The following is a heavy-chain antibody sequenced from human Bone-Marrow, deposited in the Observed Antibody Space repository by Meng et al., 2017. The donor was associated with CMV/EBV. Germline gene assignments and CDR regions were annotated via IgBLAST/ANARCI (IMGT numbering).Heavy chain of an antibody. J-gene: IGHJ4*02. V-gene: IGHV3-9*01. CDR1: GFPFDDYA. Sequence: GGPLRLPCEASGFPFDDYALHWVRQAPGKGLEWVSGISWNSGSIGYADSVKGRFTISRDNAKNSLYLQMNSLRAEDTPLYYCAKGNLGELYYDYWGQVTLATVSS. D-gene: IGHD3-16*01. CDR3: AKGNLGELYYDY. CDR2: ISWNSGSI.